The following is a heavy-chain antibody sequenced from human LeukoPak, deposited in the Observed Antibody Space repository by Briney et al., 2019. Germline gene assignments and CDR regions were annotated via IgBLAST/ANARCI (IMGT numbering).Heavy chain of an antibody. CDR2: IYTSGST. CDR1: GGSFSGYY. J-gene: IGHJ6*03. V-gene: IGHV4-59*10. Sequence: SETLSLTCAVYGGSFSGYYWSWIRQPAGKGLEWIGRIYTSGSTNYNPSLKSRVTISVDTSKNQFSLKLSSVTAADTAVYYCARAQYYYYYYMDVWGKGTTVTVSS. CDR3: ARAQYYYYYYMDV.